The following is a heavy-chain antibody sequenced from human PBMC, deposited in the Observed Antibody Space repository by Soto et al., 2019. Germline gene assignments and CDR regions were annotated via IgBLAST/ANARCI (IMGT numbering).Heavy chain of an antibody. CDR2: IYYSGDT. J-gene: IGHJ4*02. CDR1: GGSISSSGYY. D-gene: IGHD3-10*01. V-gene: IGHV4-39*01. CDR3: VGGGRYSMQETYYFDY. Sequence: QLQLQESGPGLVKPSETLSLTCTVSGGSISSSGYYWGWIRQPPGKGLEWIGSIYYSGDTYFYPSVRRGGTIFVDTSKHRFSLKRSSVTAADTVMYYCVGGGRYSMQETYYFDYWGQGTLVTVSS.